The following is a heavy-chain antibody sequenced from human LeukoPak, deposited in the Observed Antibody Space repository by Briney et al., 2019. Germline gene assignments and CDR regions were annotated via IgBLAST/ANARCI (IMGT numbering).Heavy chain of an antibody. CDR3: AKDRMVRGPIDY. D-gene: IGHD3-10*01. CDR2: IRYDGSNK. V-gene: IGHV3-30*02. CDR1: GFTFSSYG. Sequence: PGGSLRLSCAASGFTFSSYGMHWVRQAPGKGLEWVAFIRYDGSNKYYADSVKGRFTISRDNSKNTLYLQMNSLRAEDRAVYYCAKDRMVRGPIDYWGQGTLVTVSS. J-gene: IGHJ4*02.